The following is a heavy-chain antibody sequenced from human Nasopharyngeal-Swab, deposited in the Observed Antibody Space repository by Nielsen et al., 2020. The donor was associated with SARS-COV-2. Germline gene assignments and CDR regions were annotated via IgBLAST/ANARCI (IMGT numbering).Heavy chain of an antibody. CDR3: AKDMGSSGPEYFDL. D-gene: IGHD6-19*01. Sequence: GGSLRLSCAASGFTFDDYAMHWVRQAPGKGLEWVSGISWNSGSIGYADSVKGRFTISRDNAKNSLYLQMTSLRAEDTALYYCAKDMGSSGPEYFDLWGRGTLVTVSS. CDR2: ISWNSGSI. V-gene: IGHV3-9*01. CDR1: GFTFDDYA. J-gene: IGHJ2*01.